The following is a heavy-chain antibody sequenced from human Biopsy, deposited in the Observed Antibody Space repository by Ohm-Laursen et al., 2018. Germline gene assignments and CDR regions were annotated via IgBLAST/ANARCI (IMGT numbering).Heavy chain of an antibody. D-gene: IGHD2-8*01. CDR2: ISASGNHI. J-gene: IGHJ4*02. Sequence: GSLRLSCAASGFTFSGFSMNWVRQAPGKGLEWVSSISASGNHIYYTDSVKGRFTGSRGNGKNSVYLQMNSLRVEDTAVYYCARDGEAKYCKHGVCPSDFWGQGTLVTVSS. CDR3: ARDGEAKYCKHGVCPSDF. V-gene: IGHV3-21*01. CDR1: GFTFSGFS.